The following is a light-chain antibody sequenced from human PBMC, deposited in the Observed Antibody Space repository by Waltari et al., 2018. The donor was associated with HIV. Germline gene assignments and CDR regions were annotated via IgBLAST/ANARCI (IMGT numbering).Light chain of an antibody. J-gene: IGKJ4*01. V-gene: IGKV2-28*01. CDR1: QSLLSRNGNNY. CDR2: VGS. Sequence: DVVMTQSPLSLRVTPGEPASISCRSSQSLLSRNGNNYLDWYRQKPGQSPQLLIYVGSNRASGVPDRFSGSGSGTDFTLKISRVEAEDVGVYYCMQALEAPLTFGGGTKVQIK. CDR3: MQALEAPLT.